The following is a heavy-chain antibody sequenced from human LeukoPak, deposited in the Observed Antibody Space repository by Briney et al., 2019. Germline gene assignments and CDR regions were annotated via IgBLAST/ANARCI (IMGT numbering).Heavy chain of an antibody. J-gene: IGHJ4*02. V-gene: IGHV1-2*06. CDR3: AKDRDGADRIIL. CDR1: AYDFTGYY. CDR2: LNPNTGHA. D-gene: IGHD5-24*01. Sequence: ASVKVSCQVVAYDFTGYYIHWVRQAPGQGPEWMGRLNPNTGHAVYAFKFQGRVTITRDTSSSTAYMEVARLTSDDTALYYCAKDRDGADRIILWGQGTLVTVSS.